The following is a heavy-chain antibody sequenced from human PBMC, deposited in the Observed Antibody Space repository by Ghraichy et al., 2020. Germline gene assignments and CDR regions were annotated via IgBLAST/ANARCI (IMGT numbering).Heavy chain of an antibody. CDR2: FDPEEGER. V-gene: IGHV1-24*01. J-gene: IGHJ6*02. D-gene: IGHD2-15*01. Sequence: ASVKVSCKVSGNTLSKLSIHLVRQAPGKRLEWMGGFDPEEGERIYGQKFQGRVSMTEDTSTDTAYMELRSLRSEDTAVYYCATAPVVVTISGRREYYSYYAMDVWGQGTTVTV. CDR1: GNTLSKLS. CDR3: ATAPVVVTISGRREYYSYYAMDV.